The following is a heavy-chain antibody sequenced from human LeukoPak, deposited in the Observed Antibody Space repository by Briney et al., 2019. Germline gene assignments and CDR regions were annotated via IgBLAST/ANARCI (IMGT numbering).Heavy chain of an antibody. J-gene: IGHJ4*02. V-gene: IGHV4-34*01. D-gene: IGHD5-18*01. CDR2: INHSGST. CDR1: GGSFSGYY. CDR3: ARGRSYGYSFDY. Sequence: SETQSLTCAVYGGSFSGYYWSWIRQPPGKGLEWIGEINHSGSTNYNPSLKSRVTISVDTSKNQFSLKLSSVTAADTAVYYCARGRSYGYSFDYWGQGTLVTVSS.